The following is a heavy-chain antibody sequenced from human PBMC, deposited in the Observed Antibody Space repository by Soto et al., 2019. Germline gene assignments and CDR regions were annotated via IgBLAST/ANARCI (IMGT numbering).Heavy chain of an antibody. CDR2: VFGTGIDT. J-gene: IGHJ4*02. CDR1: GFTFTNYA. Sequence: EVQLLESGGGLVQPGGSLRLSCAASGFTFTNYAMNWVRHSPGKGLEWVASVFGTGIDTYHAASVKGRFTISRDNSRNTMYLEMNRLRAEDTAMYHCAKATRGQCIGARCYAFDFWGQGILVTVS. V-gene: IGHV3-23*01. D-gene: IGHD2-15*01. CDR3: AKATRGQCIGARCYAFDF.